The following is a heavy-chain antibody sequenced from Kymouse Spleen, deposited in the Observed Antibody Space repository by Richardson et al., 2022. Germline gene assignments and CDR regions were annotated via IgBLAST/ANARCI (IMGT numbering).Heavy chain of an antibody. Sequence: QVQLVESGGGVVQPGRSLRLSCAASGFTFSSYGMHWVRQAPGKGLEWVAVIWYDGSNKYYADSVKGRFTISRDNSKNTLYLQMNSLRAEDTAVYYCARDGGYYYGSGGGMDVWGQGTTVTVSS. CDR1: GFTFSSYG. D-gene: IGHD3-10*01. V-gene: IGHV3-33*01. J-gene: IGHJ6*02. CDR2: IWYDGSNK. CDR3: ARDGGYYYGSGGGMDV.